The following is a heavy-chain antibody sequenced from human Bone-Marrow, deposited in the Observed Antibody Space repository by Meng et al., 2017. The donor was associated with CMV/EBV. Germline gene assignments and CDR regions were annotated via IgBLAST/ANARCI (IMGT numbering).Heavy chain of an antibody. CDR1: GYIFTSYD. D-gene: IGHD5-12*01. V-gene: IGHV1-8*01. CDR3: ARERGDSGYDAFDY. CDR2: MNPNSGNT. Sequence: ASVKVSCKASGYIFTSYDINWVRQATGQGLEWMGWMNPNSGNTGYAQKFQGRVTMTRDTSISAAYMDLSRLRFDDTAVYWCARERGDSGYDAFDYWGQGTLVTVSS. J-gene: IGHJ4*02.